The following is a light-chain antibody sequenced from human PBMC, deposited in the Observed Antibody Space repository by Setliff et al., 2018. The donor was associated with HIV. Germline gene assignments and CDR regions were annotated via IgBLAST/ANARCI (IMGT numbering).Light chain of an antibody. CDR2: DAS. J-gene: IGKJ4*01. Sequence: EIVLTQSPATLSLSPGERATLSCRASQSVGSYLAWYQQKPGQAPRLLIFDASNRATGVPARFGGSGSGTDFTPTIDSLVPEDSAVYYCQQRSNWPPALTFGGGTKVDIK. V-gene: IGKV3-11*01. CDR1: QSVGSY. CDR3: QQRSNWPPALT.